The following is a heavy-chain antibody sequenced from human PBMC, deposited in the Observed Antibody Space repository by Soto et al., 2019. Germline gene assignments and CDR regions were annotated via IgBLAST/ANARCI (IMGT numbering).Heavy chain of an antibody. J-gene: IGHJ4*02. V-gene: IGHV1-2*02. D-gene: IGHD3-22*01. Sequence: ASVKVSCKASGYTFTGYYMHWVRQAPGQGLEWMGWISPNSGGTNYAQKFQGRVTMTRDTSINTAYMELSRLRSDDTAVFYCARDXGGCDDTSCYSLYYFDYWGQGTLVTVSS. CDR2: ISPNSGGT. CDR1: GYTFTGYY. CDR3: ARDXGGCDDTSCYSLYYFDY.